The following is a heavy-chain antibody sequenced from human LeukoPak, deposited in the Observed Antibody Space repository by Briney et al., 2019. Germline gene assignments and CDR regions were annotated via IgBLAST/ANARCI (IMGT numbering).Heavy chain of an antibody. V-gene: IGHV4-59*12. CDR1: GGSISSYY. CDR2: IYYSGST. J-gene: IGHJ4*02. CDR3: ARDGGGSGRFDY. Sequence: SETLSLTCTVSGGSISSYYWSWIRQPPGKGLEWIGYIYYSGSTNYNPSLKSRVTISVDTSKNQFSLKLSSVTADDTAVYYCARDGGGSGRFDYWGQGTLVTVSS. D-gene: IGHD3-3*01.